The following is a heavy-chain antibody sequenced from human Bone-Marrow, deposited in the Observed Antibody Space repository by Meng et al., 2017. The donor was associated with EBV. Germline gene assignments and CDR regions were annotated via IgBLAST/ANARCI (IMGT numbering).Heavy chain of an antibody. Sequence: EAGAGVGETEETLSIHSIASDGSMNVMVYNCGVSRRPPEKGLEWIGSIYYSGGTSYRPSPKSRVIIYVDMSKNQFSLNLYSVTAADTAVYYCARHDGRVYGEYSTSAVGFDYWGQGTLVTVSS. D-gene: IGHD4-17*01. CDR1: DGSMNVMVYN. CDR3: ARHDGRVYGEYSTSAVGFDY. V-gene: IGHV4-39*01. J-gene: IGHJ4*02. CDR2: IYYSGGT.